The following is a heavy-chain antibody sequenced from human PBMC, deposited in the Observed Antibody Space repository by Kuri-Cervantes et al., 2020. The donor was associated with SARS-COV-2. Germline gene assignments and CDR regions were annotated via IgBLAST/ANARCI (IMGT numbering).Heavy chain of an antibody. D-gene: IGHD2-15*01. J-gene: IGHJ5*02. V-gene: IGHV1-3*02. CDR2: SNAGSNNT. CDR3: ARELPLGSGGNYNWFDP. CDR1: GYTFTNYP. Sequence: ASVKVSCKASGYTFTNYPMHGVRQAPGQRLEWMGWSNAGSNNTKYSQEFKGRVTITRDTSASTAYMELRSLRSDDTAVYYCARELPLGSGGNYNWFDPWGQGTLVTVSS.